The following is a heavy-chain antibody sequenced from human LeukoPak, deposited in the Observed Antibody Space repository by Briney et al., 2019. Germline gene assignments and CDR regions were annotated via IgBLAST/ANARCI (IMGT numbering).Heavy chain of an antibody. CDR1: GFSFSTYA. V-gene: IGHV3-23*01. D-gene: IGHD2-2*01. CDR3: AKLPKGYCSSTACPNWFDP. J-gene: IGHJ5*02. CDR2: ISDSGGTT. Sequence: GGSLRLSCVASGFSFSTYAMSWVRQAPGKGMVWLSAISDSGGTTYYADSVKGRFTISRDNSKNTLYLQVNSLRAEDTAIYYCAKLPKGYCSSTACPNWFDPWGQGTLVTVSS.